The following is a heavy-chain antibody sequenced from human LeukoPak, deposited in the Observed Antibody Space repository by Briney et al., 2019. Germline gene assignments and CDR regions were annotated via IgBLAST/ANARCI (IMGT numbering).Heavy chain of an antibody. CDR2: INAGNGNT. CDR3: ARAGGSITIFGHVDY. J-gene: IGHJ4*02. D-gene: IGHD3-3*01. Sequence: ASVKVSCKASGYTFTSYAMHWVRQAPGQRLEWMGWINAGNGNTKYSQEFQGRVTITRDTSASTAYMELSSLRSEDMAVYYCARAGGSITIFGHVDYWGQGTLVTVSS. V-gene: IGHV1-3*03. CDR1: GYTFTSYA.